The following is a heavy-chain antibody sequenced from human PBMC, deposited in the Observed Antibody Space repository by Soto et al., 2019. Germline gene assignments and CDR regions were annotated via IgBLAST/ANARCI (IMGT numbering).Heavy chain of an antibody. CDR3: ARDRERPGLRFLEWHDAFDI. D-gene: IGHD3-3*01. J-gene: IGHJ3*02. V-gene: IGHV1-18*01. CDR2: ISAYNGNT. CDR1: GYTFTSYG. Sequence: GASVKVSCKASGYTFTSYGISWVRQAPGQGLEWMGWISAYNGNTNYAQKLQGRVTMTTDTSTSTAYMELRSLRSDDTAVYYCARDRERPGLRFLEWHDAFDIWGQGTMVTVSS.